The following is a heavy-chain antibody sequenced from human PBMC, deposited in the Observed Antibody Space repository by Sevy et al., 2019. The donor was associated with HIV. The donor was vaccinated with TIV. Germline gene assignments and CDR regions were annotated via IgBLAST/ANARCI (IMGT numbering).Heavy chain of an antibody. CDR3: ARVRYNYGSYYFDY. V-gene: IGHV3-11*01. D-gene: IGHD5-18*01. J-gene: IGHJ4*02. Sequence: GGSLRLSCAASIFTFSDYYMTWIRQAPGKGLECVSHISSGGSHIHYADSVKGRFTISRDNAKKSLYLQMNSLTAEDTAVYYCARVRYNYGSYYFDYWDQGTLVTVSS. CDR2: ISSGGSHI. CDR1: IFTFSDYY.